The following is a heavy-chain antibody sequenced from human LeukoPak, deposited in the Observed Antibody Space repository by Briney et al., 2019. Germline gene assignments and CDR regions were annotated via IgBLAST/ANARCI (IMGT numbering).Heavy chain of an antibody. Sequence: GGSLRLSCAASGFTFSDYYMSWIRQAPGKGLEWVSYISSSGSTIYYADSVKGRFTISRDNAKNSLYLQMNSLRAEDTAVHYCAREGEDDSGWETNFDYWGQGTLVTVSS. D-gene: IGHD6-19*01. V-gene: IGHV3-11*01. J-gene: IGHJ4*02. CDR2: ISSSGSTI. CDR3: AREGEDDSGWETNFDY. CDR1: GFTFSDYY.